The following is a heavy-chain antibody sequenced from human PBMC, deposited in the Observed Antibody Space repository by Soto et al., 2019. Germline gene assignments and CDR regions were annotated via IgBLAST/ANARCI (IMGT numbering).Heavy chain of an antibody. CDR2: IYYSGST. D-gene: IGHD2-2*01. V-gene: IGHV4-59*08. CDR1: GGSISSYY. CDR3: ARLSCSSTSCYDNWFDP. J-gene: IGHJ5*02. Sequence: SETLSLTCTVSGGSISSYYWSWIRQPPGKGLEWIGYIYYSGSTNYNPSLKSRVTISVDTSKNQFSLKLSSVTAADTAVYYCARLSCSSTSCYDNWFDPWGQGTLVTVSS.